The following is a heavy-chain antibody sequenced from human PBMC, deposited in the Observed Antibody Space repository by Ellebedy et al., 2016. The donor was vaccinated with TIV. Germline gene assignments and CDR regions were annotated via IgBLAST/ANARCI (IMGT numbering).Heavy chain of an antibody. CDR1: GFSFSSYW. CDR3: ATDGSYGDYRSPTHAFVM. Sequence: GGSLRLSCAASGFSFSSYWMAWVRQAPGKGLEWVANINQDGREKYYVDSVKGRFTIARDNAKNSLFLQMSSLRVEDTAVYYCATDGSYGDYRSPTHAFVMWGQGTMVAVSS. CDR2: INQDGREK. J-gene: IGHJ3*02. D-gene: IGHD4-17*01. V-gene: IGHV3-7*01.